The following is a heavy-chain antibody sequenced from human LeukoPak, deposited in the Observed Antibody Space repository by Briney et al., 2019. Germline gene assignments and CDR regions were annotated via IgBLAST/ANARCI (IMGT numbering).Heavy chain of an antibody. V-gene: IGHV3-66*01. CDR1: GFTFSSYG. Sequence: PEGSLRLSCAASGFTFSSYGMHWVRQPPGKGLEWVSIIYSAGSTYYADSVRGRFAISRDSSRNMVYLQMNSLRAEDTAVYSCAVYYYGSFPPTNFDFWGQGTLVTVSS. D-gene: IGHD3-10*01. CDR2: IYSAGST. CDR3: AVYYYGSFPPTNFDF. J-gene: IGHJ4*02.